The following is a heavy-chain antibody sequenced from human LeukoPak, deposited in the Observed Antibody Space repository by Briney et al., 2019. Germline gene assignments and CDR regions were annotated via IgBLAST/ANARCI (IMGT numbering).Heavy chain of an antibody. CDR1: GGTSGSFA. D-gene: IGHD1-1*01. J-gene: IGHJ5*02. CDR2: INPHSGAT. V-gene: IGHV1-2*02. CDR3: ATSSTVTHTRDP. Sequence: ASVKVSCKASGGTSGSFAFIWVRQAPGQGLEWMGWINPHSGATNYAQRFQGRISMDASFDTAYIELSRLTSDDTAVYYCATSSTVTHTRDPWGQGTLVTVSS.